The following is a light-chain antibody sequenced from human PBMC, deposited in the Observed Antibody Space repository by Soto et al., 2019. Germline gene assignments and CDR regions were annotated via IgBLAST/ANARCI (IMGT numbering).Light chain of an antibody. Sequence: EIVLTQSPGTLSLSPGERATLSCRASRSVSSRYLAWYQQKAGQAPRLLISGASSRATGIPDRFSGSGSGTDFTLIVSGLEPEDFAMYYCHQYGYSPNTFGQGTKVEIK. V-gene: IGKV3-20*01. CDR1: RSVSSRY. CDR3: HQYGYSPNT. CDR2: GAS. J-gene: IGKJ2*01.